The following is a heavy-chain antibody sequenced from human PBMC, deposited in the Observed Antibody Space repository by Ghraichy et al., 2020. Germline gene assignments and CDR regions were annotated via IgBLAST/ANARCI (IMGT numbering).Heavy chain of an antibody. D-gene: IGHD3-16*02. CDR3: ARDYRGSWTHACAF. CDR2: ISSSGIAT. V-gene: IGHV3-11*01. Sequence: GGSLRLSCAASGFTFSNYYMSWIRQAPGKGLEWVSYISSSGIATDYADSLKGRFTISRDNAKNSLYLQMNSLRAEDTAVYYCARDYRGSWTHACAFWAQGTMVTAS. CDR1: GFTFSNYY. J-gene: IGHJ3*01.